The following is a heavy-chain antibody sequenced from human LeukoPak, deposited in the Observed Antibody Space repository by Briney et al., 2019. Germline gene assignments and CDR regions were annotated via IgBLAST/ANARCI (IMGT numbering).Heavy chain of an antibody. CDR2: LVGSGGVT. V-gene: IGHV3-23*01. Sequence: GSLRLSCAASGFTFSSYAMSWVRQAPGKGLEWVSILVGSGGVTYYADSVKGRFTISRDNSKNTLYLQMNSLRTEDTAVYYCAKDSGSYHSIDYWGQGTLVTVSS. CDR3: AKDSGSYHSIDY. J-gene: IGHJ4*02. D-gene: IGHD1-26*01. CDR1: GFTFSSYA.